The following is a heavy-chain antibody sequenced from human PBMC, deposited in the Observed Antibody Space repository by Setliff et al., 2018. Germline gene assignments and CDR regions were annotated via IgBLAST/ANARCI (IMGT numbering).Heavy chain of an antibody. J-gene: IGHJ6*03. D-gene: IGHD3-16*02. CDR1: GGYFSTYY. CDR2: INHSGST. CDR3: ARQGVIDYYYYMDV. Sequence: PSETLSLTCAGYGGYFSTYYWNWIRQPPGKGLEWIGEINHSGSTNYNPSLKSRVTISVDTSKNQFSLKLSSVTAADTAVYYCARQGVIDYYYYMDVWGKGTTVTVSS. V-gene: IGHV4-34*01.